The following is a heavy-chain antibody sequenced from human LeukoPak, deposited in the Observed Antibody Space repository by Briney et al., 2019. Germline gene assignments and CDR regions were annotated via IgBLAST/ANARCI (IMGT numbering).Heavy chain of an antibody. CDR2: IKDNGRGE. Sequence: GGSLRLSCAASGFTFSAYWMTWVRQAPGKGLEWVANIKDNGRGEYYVDSVKGRFTVSRDNAKNSVYLQMNSLRAEDTAVYYCARDGSRGWDYWGQGTLVTVFS. V-gene: IGHV3-7*01. J-gene: IGHJ4*02. CDR3: ARDGSRGWDY. CDR1: GFTFSAYW. D-gene: IGHD1-26*01.